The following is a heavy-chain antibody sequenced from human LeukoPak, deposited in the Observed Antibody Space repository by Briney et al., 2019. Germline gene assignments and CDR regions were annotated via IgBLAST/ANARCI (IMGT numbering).Heavy chain of an antibody. CDR1: GGTFSSYA. Sequence: SAKVSCKASGGTFSSYAISWVRQAPGQGLEWMGGIIPIFGTANYAQKFQGRVTITADESTSTAYMELSSLRSEDTAVYYCTMVRGVKYGMDVWGQGTTVTVSS. CDR2: IIPIFGTA. J-gene: IGHJ6*02. V-gene: IGHV1-69*13. CDR3: TMVRGVKYGMDV. D-gene: IGHD3-10*01.